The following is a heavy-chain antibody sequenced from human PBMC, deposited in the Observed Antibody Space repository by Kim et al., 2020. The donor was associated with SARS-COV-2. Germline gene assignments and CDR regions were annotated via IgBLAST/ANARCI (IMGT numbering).Heavy chain of an antibody. V-gene: IGHV3-11*04. Sequence: GGSLRLSCEASGFTFSDYYMSWIRQAPGKGLEWISYISISGETISYADSFKDQFTISRVYAKKSVYLQMNSLRVEDTAVYYCARDNRVRGVVKNIGYWGQGTLVAVSS. CDR1: GFTFSDYY. CDR3: ARDNRVRGVVKNIGY. CDR2: ISISGETI. D-gene: IGHD2-15*01. J-gene: IGHJ4*02.